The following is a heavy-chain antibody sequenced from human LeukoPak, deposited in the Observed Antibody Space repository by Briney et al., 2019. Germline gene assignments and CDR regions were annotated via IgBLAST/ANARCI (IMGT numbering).Heavy chain of an antibody. V-gene: IGHV4-38-2*01. CDR2: IYYSGST. Sequence: PSETLSLTCAVSGYSITSDYYWGWIRQPPGKGLEWIGSIYYSGSTHYNPSLKSRVTISVDTSKNQFSLKLSSVTAADTAVYYCARHTYGDYYMDVWGKGTTVTVSS. D-gene: IGHD4-17*01. CDR3: ARHTYGDYYMDV. J-gene: IGHJ6*03. CDR1: GYSITSDYY.